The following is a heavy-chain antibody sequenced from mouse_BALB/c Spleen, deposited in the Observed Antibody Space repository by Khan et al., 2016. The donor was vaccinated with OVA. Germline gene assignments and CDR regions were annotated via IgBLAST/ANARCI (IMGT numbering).Heavy chain of an antibody. CDR2: INPNNGNT. J-gene: IGHJ3*01. CDR3: ARGVDGSRGAWFAY. D-gene: IGHD1-1*01. CDR1: GYTFTDYN. Sequence: EVQLQQSGPELVKPGTSVKISCKASGYTFTDYNMDWVKQSHGKSLEWIGDINPNNGNTIYNQKLKGKATLTVDKSSSTAEKELRSRTSEDTDVYYCARGVDGSRGAWFAYWGQGTLGTVSA. V-gene: IGHV1-18*01.